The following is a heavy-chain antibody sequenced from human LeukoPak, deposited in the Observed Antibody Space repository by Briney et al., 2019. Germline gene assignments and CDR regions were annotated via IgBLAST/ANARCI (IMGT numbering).Heavy chain of an antibody. V-gene: IGHV3-23*01. CDR3: AKGGYSYGYFDY. Sequence: GGSLRLSCAASGFTLSSYAMSWVRQAPGKGLEWVSAISGSGGSTYYADSVKGRFTISRDNSKNTLYLQMNSLRAEDTAVYYCAKGGYSYGYFDYWGQGTLVTVSS. CDR2: ISGSGGST. D-gene: IGHD5-18*01. J-gene: IGHJ4*02. CDR1: GFTLSSYA.